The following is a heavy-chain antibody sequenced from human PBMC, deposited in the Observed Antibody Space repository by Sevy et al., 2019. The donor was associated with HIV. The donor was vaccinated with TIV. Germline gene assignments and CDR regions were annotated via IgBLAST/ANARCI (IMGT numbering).Heavy chain of an antibody. CDR2: IYAGDSDS. D-gene: IGHD3-10*01. CDR3: ARSRGDFLPPYYFQYYGMDV. V-gene: IGHV5-51*01. CDR1: GFTFTDYW. J-gene: IGHJ6*02. Sequence: GESLKISCKTSGFTFTDYWIGWVRQMPGKGLEWMGIIYAGDSDSRYSPSFRGQVTISADKSTRTAYLQWSSLKASDTAMYYCARSRGDFLPPYYFQYYGMDVWGQGTTVTVSS.